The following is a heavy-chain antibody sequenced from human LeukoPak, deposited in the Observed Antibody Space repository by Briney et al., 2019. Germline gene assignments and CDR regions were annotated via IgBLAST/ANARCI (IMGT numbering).Heavy chain of an antibody. V-gene: IGHV1-46*01. CDR3: ARDRYSISSLYDF. Sequence: ASVKVSCKASGYTFASYYIHWVRQAPGQGLEWMGIINPSGGSTTYAQKFQGRVTITRDTPTSTVYMVLSSLRSEDTAVYYCARDRYSISSLYDFWGQGTLVTVSS. J-gene: IGHJ4*02. D-gene: IGHD6-6*01. CDR2: INPSGGST. CDR1: GYTFASYY.